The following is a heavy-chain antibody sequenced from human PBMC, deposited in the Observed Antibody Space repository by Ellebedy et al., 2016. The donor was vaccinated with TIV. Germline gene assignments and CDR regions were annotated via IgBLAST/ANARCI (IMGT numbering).Heavy chain of an antibody. CDR3: ARRFDY. J-gene: IGHJ4*02. Sequence: GGSLRLXXAASGFSFSGYWMHWVRQAPGKGLEWVANIKQDGSERYYVDSVKGRFTISRDNAKNSLYLQMNSLRAEDTAVCYCARRFDYWGQGTLVTVSS. V-gene: IGHV3-7*01. CDR1: GFSFSGYW. CDR2: IKQDGSER.